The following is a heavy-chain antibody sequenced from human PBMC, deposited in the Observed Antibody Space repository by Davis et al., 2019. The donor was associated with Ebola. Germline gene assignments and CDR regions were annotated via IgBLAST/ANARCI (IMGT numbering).Heavy chain of an antibody. CDR1: GFTFSSYW. CDR3: ARGEQQLADY. CDR2: INGDGSST. D-gene: IGHD6-13*01. V-gene: IGHV3-74*01. J-gene: IGHJ4*02. Sequence: HTGGSLRLSCAASGFTFSSYWMHWVRQAPGKGLVWVSRINGDGSSTSYADSVKGRFTISRDNAKNTLYLRMNSLRAEDTAVYYCARGEQQLADYWGQGTLVTVSS.